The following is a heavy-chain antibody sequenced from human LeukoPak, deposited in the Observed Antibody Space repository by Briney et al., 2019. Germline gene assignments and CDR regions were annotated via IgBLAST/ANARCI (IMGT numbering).Heavy chain of an antibody. CDR1: GGSISSYY. J-gene: IGHJ5*02. V-gene: IGHV4-59*12. Sequence: SETLSLTCTVSGGSISSYYWSWIRQPPGKGLEWIGYIYYSGSTNYNPSLKSRVTISVDTSKNQFSLKLSSVTAADTAVYYCAREADRWFDPWGQGTLVTVSS. CDR2: IYYSGST. CDR3: AREADRWFDP.